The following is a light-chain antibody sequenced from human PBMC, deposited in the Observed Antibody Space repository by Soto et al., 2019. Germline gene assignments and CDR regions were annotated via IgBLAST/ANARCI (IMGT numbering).Light chain of an antibody. CDR2: GAS. Sequence: IVMTQSPATLSVSPGERATLSCRASQSVSSSLAWFQQKPGQAPRLLIYGASTRATGIPARFSGSGSGTEFTLTISSLQSEDFAVYYCQQYTNWPPTYTVGQGTKLEIK. J-gene: IGKJ2*01. CDR3: QQYTNWPPTYT. CDR1: QSVSSS. V-gene: IGKV3-15*01.